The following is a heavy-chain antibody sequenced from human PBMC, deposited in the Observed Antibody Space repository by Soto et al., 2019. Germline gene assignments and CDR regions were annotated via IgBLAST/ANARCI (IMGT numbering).Heavy chain of an antibody. Sequence: VGSLRLSCAASGFTFSRYWMNWVRQAPGKGLEWVANIKQDGTEKNYVDSVKGRFTISRDNARKSLYLQMDSLRAEDTAVYFCARGDTPMITGMDSFDIWGQGTMVTVSS. J-gene: IGHJ3*02. V-gene: IGHV3-7*01. CDR1: GFTFSRYW. CDR3: ARGDTPMITGMDSFDI. D-gene: IGHD5-18*01. CDR2: IKQDGTEK.